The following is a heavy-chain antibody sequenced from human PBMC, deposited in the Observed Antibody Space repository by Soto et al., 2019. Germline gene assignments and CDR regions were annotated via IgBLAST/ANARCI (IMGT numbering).Heavy chain of an antibody. CDR2: ISASGGIT. J-gene: IGHJ6*02. D-gene: IGHD3-3*01. CDR1: GFTFSTSA. CDR3: AKGPTIFGVVLSYSFYCGLDV. V-gene: IGHV3-23*01. Sequence: RRLSCAASGFTFSTSATSWVRRAPGKRLEWXSSISASGGITYYADSVKGRFTVSRDNSKNTLYLQMNSLRAEDTAVYHCAKGPTIFGVVLSYSFYCGLDVWGQGARVTVSS.